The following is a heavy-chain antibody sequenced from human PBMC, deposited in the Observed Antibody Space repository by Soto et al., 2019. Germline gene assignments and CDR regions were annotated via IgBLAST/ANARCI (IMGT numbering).Heavy chain of an antibody. D-gene: IGHD2-2*01. V-gene: IGHV1-58*01. CDR1: GFTFTRSA. Sequence: MQLVQSGPEVKKPGTSVKVSCEASGFTFTRSAVQWVRQARGQRLEWIGWVVVNSGNTNYAQKFPDRVTFTRDMSTSTSYMEQTSLGSEDTAVYYCATESPVLPFTAGAYYYYNGMDVWGQGTTVTVSS. J-gene: IGHJ6*02. CDR3: ATESPVLPFTAGAYYYYNGMDV. CDR2: VVVNSGNT.